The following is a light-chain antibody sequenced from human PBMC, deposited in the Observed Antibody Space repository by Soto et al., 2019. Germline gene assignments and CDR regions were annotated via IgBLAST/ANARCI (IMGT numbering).Light chain of an antibody. V-gene: IGKV3-20*01. CDR1: QSVNSN. CDR3: QQFHISRT. J-gene: IGKJ1*01. Sequence: EMVMTQSPAILSVSPGESATLSCRASQSVNSNLAWCQQKPGQAPRLLIYGASSRATGIPDRFIGSGSGTDFTLTITGLEPEDFAVYYCQQFHISRTFGQGTKVDIK. CDR2: GAS.